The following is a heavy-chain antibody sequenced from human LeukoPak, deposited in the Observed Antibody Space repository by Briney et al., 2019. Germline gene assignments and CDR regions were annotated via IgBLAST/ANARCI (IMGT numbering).Heavy chain of an antibody. D-gene: IGHD1-1*01. V-gene: IGHV4-59*01. CDR2: IHHTGST. Sequence: SETLSLTRTVSGGPITGYYWTWIRQPPGNGLEWIGYIHHTGSTNYNPSLRSRVTISVDTSQNQLSLKLTSVTAADTAVYYCARGERLGPDYWGQGTLVTVSS. J-gene: IGHJ4*02. CDR3: ARGERLGPDY. CDR1: GGPITGYY.